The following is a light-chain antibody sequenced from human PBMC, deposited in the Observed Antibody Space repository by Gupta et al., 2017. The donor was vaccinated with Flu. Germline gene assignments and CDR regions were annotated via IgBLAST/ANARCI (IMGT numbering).Light chain of an antibody. Sequence: DIVVTQSPDSLAVSLCESATINCKSSPPVLDRSTNKNYLAWYQQLPGQPPRLLVYWASTRKSGVPDRFSGSGSGTDFTLTINSLQAEDVAVYYCQQYYNTPPLTFGGGTKVEIK. J-gene: IGKJ4*01. CDR2: WAS. V-gene: IGKV4-1*01. CDR3: QQYYNTPPLT. CDR1: PPVLDRSTNKNY.